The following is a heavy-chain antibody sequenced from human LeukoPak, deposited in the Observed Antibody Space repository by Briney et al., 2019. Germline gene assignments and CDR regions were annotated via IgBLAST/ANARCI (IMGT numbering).Heavy chain of an antibody. D-gene: IGHD6-13*01. V-gene: IGHV4-38-2*02. CDR2: IYRSGST. J-gene: IGHJ4*02. CDR1: GYSISSGYY. Sequence: PSETLSLTCTVSGYSISSGYYWGWIRQPPGKGLEWIGSIYRSGSTYYNPSLKSRVTISVDTSKHQFSLKLSSVTAADTAVYYCAREGGSSWSFDYWGQGTLVTVSS. CDR3: AREGGSSWSFDY.